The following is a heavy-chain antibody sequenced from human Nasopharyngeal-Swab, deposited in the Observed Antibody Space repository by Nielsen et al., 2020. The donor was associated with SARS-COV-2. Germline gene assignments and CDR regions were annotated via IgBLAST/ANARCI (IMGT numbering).Heavy chain of an antibody. CDR2: IWYDGSNK. V-gene: IGHV3-33*01. J-gene: IGHJ3*02. D-gene: IGHD5-24*01. CDR3: ARDLVRGRWLQYAFDI. Sequence: GESLKISCAASGFTFSSYGMHWVRQAPGKGLEWVAVIWYDGSNKYYAYSVKGRFTISRDNSKNTLYLQMNSLRAEDTAVYYCARDLVRGRWLQYAFDIWGQGTMVTVSS. CDR1: GFTFSSYG.